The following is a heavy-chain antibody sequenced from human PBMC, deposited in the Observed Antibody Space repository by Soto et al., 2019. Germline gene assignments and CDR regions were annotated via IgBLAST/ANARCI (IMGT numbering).Heavy chain of an antibody. D-gene: IGHD5-12*01. V-gene: IGHV3-23*01. CDR3: AKGNSGYDSRLFYFDY. CDR2: ISGSGGST. CDR1: GFTFSSYA. Sequence: GGSLRLSCAASGFTFSSYAMSWVRQAPGKGLEWVSAISGSGGSTYYADSVKGRFTISRDNSKNTLYLQMNSLRAEDTAVYYCAKGNSGYDSRLFYFDYWGQGTLVTVSS. J-gene: IGHJ4*02.